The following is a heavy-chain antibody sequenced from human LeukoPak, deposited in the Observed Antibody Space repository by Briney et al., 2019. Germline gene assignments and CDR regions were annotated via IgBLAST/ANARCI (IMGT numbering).Heavy chain of an antibody. Sequence: PSETLSLTCTVSGGSSSSSRCYWGWIRQPPGKGLEWIGSIDYSGSTYYTPSLKSRVTISVDTSKNQFSLRLSSVTAADTAVYYCARRVGDNWFDPWGQGTLVTVSS. V-gene: IGHV4-39*01. CDR1: GGSSSSSRCY. CDR3: ARRVGDNWFDP. J-gene: IGHJ5*02. CDR2: IDYSGST.